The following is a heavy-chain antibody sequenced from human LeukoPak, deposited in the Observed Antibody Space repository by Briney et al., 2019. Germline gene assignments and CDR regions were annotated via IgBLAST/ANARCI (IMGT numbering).Heavy chain of an antibody. V-gene: IGHV1-69*05. Sequence: SVKVSCKASGGTFSSYAISWVRQAPGQGLEWMGGIIPIFGTANYAQKFQGRVTITTDESTSTAYMELSSLRSEDTAVYYCARTDIVVVPAAIRVNWFDPWGQGTLVTISS. CDR1: GGTFSSYA. CDR2: IIPIFGTA. D-gene: IGHD2-2*01. CDR3: ARTDIVVVPAAIRVNWFDP. J-gene: IGHJ5*02.